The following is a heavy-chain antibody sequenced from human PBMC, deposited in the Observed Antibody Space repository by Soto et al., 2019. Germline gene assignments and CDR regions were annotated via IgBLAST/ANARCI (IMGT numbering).Heavy chain of an antibody. CDR1: GFTFSSYS. CDR3: ARDSETSPLWFGELLPNRYYYYGMDV. D-gene: IGHD3-10*01. V-gene: IGHV3-48*02. Sequence: GGSLRLSCAASGFTFSSYSMNWVRQAPGKGLEWVSYISSSSSTIYYADSVKGRFTISRDNAKNSLYLQMNSLRDEDTAVYYCARDSETSPLWFGELLPNRYYYYGMDVWGQGTTVTVSS. CDR2: ISSSSSTI. J-gene: IGHJ6*02.